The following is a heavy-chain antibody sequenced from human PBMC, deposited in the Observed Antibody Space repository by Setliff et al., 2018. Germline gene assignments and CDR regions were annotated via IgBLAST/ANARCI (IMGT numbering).Heavy chain of an antibody. Sequence: PGGSLRLSCVASGFTFTSNSMNWVRQAPGKGPEWVSYIKSDGSHTAYADSVKGRFSISRENAMNSLYLQMNSLRADDTAVYYCARQRYYDTTGKAFDIWGQGTMVTVSS. CDR3: ARQRYYDTTGKAFDI. J-gene: IGHJ3*02. V-gene: IGHV3-21*01. CDR2: IKSDGSHT. CDR1: GFTFTSNS. D-gene: IGHD3-22*01.